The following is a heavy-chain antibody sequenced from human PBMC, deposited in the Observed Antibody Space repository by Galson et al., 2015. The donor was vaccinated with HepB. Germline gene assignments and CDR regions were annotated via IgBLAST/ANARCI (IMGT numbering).Heavy chain of an antibody. CDR1: GYTFTNDD. Sequence: SVKVSCKASGYTFTNDDINWVRQAAGQGFEWKGWMNPSSGNTGFAQKFQGRVTLTRDTSISTAYMELSNPTSEDTAVYYCARGAGSIAYWGQGTLVTISS. J-gene: IGHJ1*01. CDR3: ARGAGSIAY. V-gene: IGHV1-8*01. CDR2: MNPSSGNT. D-gene: IGHD6-13*01.